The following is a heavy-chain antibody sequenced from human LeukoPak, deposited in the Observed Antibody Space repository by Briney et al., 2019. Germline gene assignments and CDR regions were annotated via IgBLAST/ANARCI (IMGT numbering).Heavy chain of an antibody. D-gene: IGHD2-15*01. CDR1: GITLRNYV. CDR2: ICGSGGDR. CDR3: AKRGVVIRVILVGFHKEAYYFDS. Sequence: VCLRLSSAVSGITLRNYVMRCVCQGPGEGLGRGSGICGSGGDRYYADSVKGRFNISRDNSKNTLYLQMNSLRAEDTAVYFCAKRGVVIRVILVGFHKEAYYFDSWGQGALVTVSS. J-gene: IGHJ4*02. V-gene: IGHV3-23*01.